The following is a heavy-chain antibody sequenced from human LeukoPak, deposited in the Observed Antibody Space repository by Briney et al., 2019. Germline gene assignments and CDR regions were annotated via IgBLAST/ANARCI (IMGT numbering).Heavy chain of an antibody. V-gene: IGHV4-61*08. D-gene: IGHD2-2*01. CDR1: GGSISSGDYY. Sequence: SQTLSLTCTVSGGSISSGDYYWSWIRQPPGKGLEWIGYIYYSGSTNYNPSLKSRVTISVDTSKNQFSLKLSSVTAADTAVYYCAGKYCSSTSCPLGYWGQGTLVTVSS. CDR2: IYYSGST. CDR3: AGKYCSSTSCPLGY. J-gene: IGHJ1*01.